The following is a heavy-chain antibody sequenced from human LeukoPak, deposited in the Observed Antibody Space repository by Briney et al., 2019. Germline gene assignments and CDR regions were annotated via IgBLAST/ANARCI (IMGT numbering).Heavy chain of an antibody. CDR3: AKSSSWSPVERFAGLDY. V-gene: IGHV3-23*01. Sequence: GGSLRLSCAASGFTFSSYAMSWVRQAPGKGLEWVSAISGSGGSTYYADSVKGRFTISRDNSKNTLYLQMNSLRAEDTAVYYCAKSSSWSPVERFAGLDYWGQGTLVTVSS. D-gene: IGHD6-13*01. CDR2: ISGSGGST. J-gene: IGHJ4*02. CDR1: GFTFSSYA.